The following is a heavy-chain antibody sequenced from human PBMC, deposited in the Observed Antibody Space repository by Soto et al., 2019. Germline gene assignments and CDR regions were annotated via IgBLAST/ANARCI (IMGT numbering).Heavy chain of an antibody. CDR1: GYSFTSYW. J-gene: IGHJ5*02. CDR2: IYPGDSDT. V-gene: IGHV5-51*01. D-gene: IGHD2-15*01. CDR3: ARHYCSGGSCLNNLCDP. Sequence: PGESLKISCKGSGYSFTSYWIGWVRQMPGKGLEWMGIIYPGDSDTRYSPSFQGQVTISADKSISTAYLQWSSLKASDTAMYYCARHYCSGGSCLNNLCDPFGQGTLVTVSS.